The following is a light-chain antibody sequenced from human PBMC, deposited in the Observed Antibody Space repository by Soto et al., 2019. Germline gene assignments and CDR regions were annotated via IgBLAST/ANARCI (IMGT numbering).Light chain of an antibody. Sequence: DIQMTQTPSTRSASVGDRVTITCRASQSISSWLAWYQQKPGKAPKLLIYDASSLESGVPSRFSGSGSGTEFTLTISSLQHDDFATYYCQHYNSYSTFGGGTKVEIK. V-gene: IGKV1-5*01. CDR1: QSISSW. CDR2: DAS. J-gene: IGKJ4*01. CDR3: QHYNSYST.